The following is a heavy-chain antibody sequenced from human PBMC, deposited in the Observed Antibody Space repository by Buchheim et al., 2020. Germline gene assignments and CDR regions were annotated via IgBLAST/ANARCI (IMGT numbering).Heavy chain of an antibody. D-gene: IGHD3-22*01. CDR2: IYYSGST. J-gene: IGHJ5*02. V-gene: IGHV4-39*07. CDR3: AKSVWDSSGSTGWFDP. CDR1: GGSISSSSYY. Sequence: QLQLQESGPGLVKPSETLSLTCTVSGGSISSSSYYWGWIRQPPGKGLEWIGSIYYSGSTYYNPSLKSRVTISVDTSKNQFSLKLRSVIAADTAVYYCAKSVWDSSGSTGWFDPWGQGTL.